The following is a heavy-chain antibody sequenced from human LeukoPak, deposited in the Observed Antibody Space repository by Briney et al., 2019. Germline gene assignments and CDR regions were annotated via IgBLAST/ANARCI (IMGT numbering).Heavy chain of an antibody. CDR3: TRSVGTTYYYYYMDV. V-gene: IGHV3-49*04. D-gene: IGHD1-26*01. CDR2: MRSKAFGGTT. CDR1: GYTLGDYI. J-gene: IGHJ6*03. Sequence: GGSLTLSCTASGYTLGDYILIWARHSPGKGLVGVGFMRSKAFGGTTEYAASVKGRFTISRDDSKSIAYLQMNSLRTEDTAVYSCTRSVGTTYYYYYMDVWGKGSTVTVSS.